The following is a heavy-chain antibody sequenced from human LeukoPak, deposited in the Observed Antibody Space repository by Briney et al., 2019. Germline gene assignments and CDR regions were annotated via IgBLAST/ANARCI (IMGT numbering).Heavy chain of an antibody. V-gene: IGHV1-2*02. CDR3: ARARGSGSYFDY. Sequence: ASVKVSCKASGYTFTGYYMHWVRQAPGQGLEWMGWISPNSGGTNYAQKFQGRVTMTRDTSISTAYMELSRLRSDDTAVYYCARARGSGSYFDYWGQGTLVTVSS. D-gene: IGHD3-10*01. J-gene: IGHJ4*02. CDR2: ISPNSGGT. CDR1: GYTFTGYY.